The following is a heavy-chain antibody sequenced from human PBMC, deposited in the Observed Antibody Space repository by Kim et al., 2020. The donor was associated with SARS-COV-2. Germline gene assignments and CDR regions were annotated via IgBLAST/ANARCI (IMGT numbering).Heavy chain of an antibody. D-gene: IGHD6-13*01. CDR2: ISGSGGST. J-gene: IGHJ4*02. Sequence: GGSLRLSCAASGFTFSSYAMSWVRQAPGKGLEWVSAISGSGGSTYYADSVKGRFTISRDNSKNTLYLQMNSLRAEDTAVYYCAKHDHSSSWSGGLDYWGQGTLVTVSS. CDR1: GFTFSSYA. CDR3: AKHDHSSSWSGGLDY. V-gene: IGHV3-23*01.